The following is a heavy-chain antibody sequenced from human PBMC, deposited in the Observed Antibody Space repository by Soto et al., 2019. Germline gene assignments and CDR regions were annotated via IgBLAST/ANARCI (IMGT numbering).Heavy chain of an antibody. CDR3: ARGNYVFDY. CDR1: GFSISSYY. Sequence: SETLSLTCTVSGFSISSYYWSWIRQPPGKGLEWIGYIYYSGSTNYNPSLKSRVTISVDTSKNQFSLKLSSVTAADTAVYYCARGNYVFDYWGQGTLVTV. J-gene: IGHJ4*02. D-gene: IGHD1-7*01. V-gene: IGHV4-59*01. CDR2: IYYSGST.